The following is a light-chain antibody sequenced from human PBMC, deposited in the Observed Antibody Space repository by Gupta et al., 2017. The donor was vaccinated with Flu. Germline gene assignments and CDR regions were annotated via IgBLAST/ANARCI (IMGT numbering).Light chain of an antibody. V-gene: IGKV2-30*02. CDR3: MLGTHWPPWT. J-gene: IGKJ1*01. CDR2: KVS. CDR1: QSLVHSNGDTY. Sequence: DVVLTQSPLSLPVTLGQPASISCRSSQSLVHSNGDTYLHWFQQRPGQSPRRLIYKVSNRDPGVPDRFSGSGSGTDFTLRISRVEAEDVGVYYCMLGTHWPPWTFGQGTKVEIK.